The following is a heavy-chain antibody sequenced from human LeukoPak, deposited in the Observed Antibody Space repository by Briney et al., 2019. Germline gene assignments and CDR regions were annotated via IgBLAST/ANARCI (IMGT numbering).Heavy chain of an antibody. D-gene: IGHD3-10*01. Sequence: GGSLRLSCAASGFTFSNAWMSWVRQAPGKGLEWVGRIKSKTDGGTTDYAAPVKGRSTISRDDSKNTLYLQMNSLKTEDTAVYYCTTFTMVRGVIRDYWGQGTLVTVSS. CDR3: TTFTMVRGVIRDY. CDR2: IKSKTDGGTT. J-gene: IGHJ4*02. V-gene: IGHV3-15*01. CDR1: GFTFSNAW.